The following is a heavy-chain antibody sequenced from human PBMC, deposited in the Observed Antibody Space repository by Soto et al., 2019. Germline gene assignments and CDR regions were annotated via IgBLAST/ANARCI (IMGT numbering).Heavy chain of an antibody. CDR3: ATLGALYDFWSGRKGPFDY. J-gene: IGHJ4*02. V-gene: IGHV3-48*02. CDR1: GFTFSSYS. CDR2: ISSSSSTI. Sequence: GGSLRLSCAASGFTFSSYSMNWVRQAPGKGLEWVSYISSSSSTIYYADSVKGRFTISRDNAKNSLYLQMNSLRDEDTAVYYCATLGALYDFWSGRKGPFDYWGQGTLVTVSS. D-gene: IGHD3-3*01.